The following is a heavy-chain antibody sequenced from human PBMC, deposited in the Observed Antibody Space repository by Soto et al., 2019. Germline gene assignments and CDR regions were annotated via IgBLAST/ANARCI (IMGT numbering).Heavy chain of an antibody. CDR2: ISAYNGNT. CDR1: GYTFTSYG. Sequence: QVQLVQSGAEVKKPGSSVKVSCKASGYTFTSYGISWVRQAPGQGLEWMGWISAYNGNTNYAQKLQGRVTMTTDTSTSTAYMERRSLRSDDTAVYYCARVTWDTAMAPAYYYGMDVWGQGTTVTVSS. CDR3: ARVTWDTAMAPAYYYGMDV. J-gene: IGHJ6*02. V-gene: IGHV1-18*01. D-gene: IGHD5-18*01.